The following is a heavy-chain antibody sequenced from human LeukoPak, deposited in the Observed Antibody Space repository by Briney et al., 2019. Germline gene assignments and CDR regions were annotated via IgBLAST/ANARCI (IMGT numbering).Heavy chain of an antibody. CDR3: VCFTLALLWFGELYYYYYMDV. CDR2: IYYSGST. J-gene: IGHJ6*03. Sequence: SETLSFTCTVSGGSISSYYWSWIRQPPGKGLEWIGYIYYSGSTNYNPSLKSRVTISVDTSKNQFSLKLSSVTAADTAVYYCVCFTLALLWFGELYYYYYMDVWGKGATVTISS. D-gene: IGHD3-10*01. CDR1: GGSISSYY. V-gene: IGHV4-59*01.